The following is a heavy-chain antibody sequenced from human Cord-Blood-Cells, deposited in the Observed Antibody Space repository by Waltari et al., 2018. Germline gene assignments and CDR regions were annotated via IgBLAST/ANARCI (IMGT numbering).Heavy chain of an antibody. D-gene: IGHD2-2*01. CDR1: GGSFSGYY. CDR3: ARGGIVVVPAAIYTFDY. V-gene: IGHV4-34*01. CDR2: INHSGST. J-gene: IGHJ4*02. Sequence: QVQLQQWGAELLKPSETLSLTCAVYGGSFSGYYWSWIRQPPGKGLEWIGEINHSGSTNYNPSRKSRVTISVDTSKNQFSLKLSSVTAADTTVYYCARGGIVVVPAAIYTFDYWGQGTLVTVSS.